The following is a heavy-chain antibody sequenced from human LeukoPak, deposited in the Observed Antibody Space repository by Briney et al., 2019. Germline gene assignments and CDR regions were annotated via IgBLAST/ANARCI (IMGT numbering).Heavy chain of an antibody. CDR2: ISGSGDST. Sequence: GGSLRLSCAASGFTFSSYAMNWVRQAPGKGLECISAISGSGDSTHYADSVKGRFTISRDNSKNTLYLQMNSLRAEDTAVYYCTRNVSGQYFDIWGRGTLVTVSS. CDR3: TRNVSGQYFDI. J-gene: IGHJ2*01. D-gene: IGHD2/OR15-2a*01. V-gene: IGHV3-23*01. CDR1: GFTFSSYA.